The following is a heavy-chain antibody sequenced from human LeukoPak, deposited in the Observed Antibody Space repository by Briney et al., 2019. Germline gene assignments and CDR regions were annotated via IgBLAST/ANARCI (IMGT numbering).Heavy chain of an antibody. CDR1: GFIFSSNE. CDR2: ISNNGNTI. D-gene: IGHD2/OR15-2a*01. J-gene: IGHJ4*02. Sequence: GGSLRLSCAASGFIFSSNEMNWVRQAPGKGLEWISYISNNGNTIYYADSVKGRFTISRDNAKNSLYLHMNSLRVEDTAVYYCARYFYYFDYWGRGTLVTVSS. V-gene: IGHV3-48*03. CDR3: ARYFYYFDY.